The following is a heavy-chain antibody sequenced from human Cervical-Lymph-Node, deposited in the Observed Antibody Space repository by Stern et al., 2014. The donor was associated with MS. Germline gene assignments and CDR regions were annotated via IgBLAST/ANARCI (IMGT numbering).Heavy chain of an antibody. CDR2: MNPNSGNA. CDR1: GYTFTSYD. CDR3: ARGVRGAAAGYVDY. Sequence: VQLVESGAEVKKPGASVKVSCKASGYTFTSYDINWVRQAPGQGLEWMGWMNPNSGNAGYAQKFQGRVTMTRNTSISTAYMELSSLRSEDTAVYYCARGVRGAAAGYVDYWGQGTLVTVSS. D-gene: IGHD6-13*01. J-gene: IGHJ4*02. V-gene: IGHV1-8*01.